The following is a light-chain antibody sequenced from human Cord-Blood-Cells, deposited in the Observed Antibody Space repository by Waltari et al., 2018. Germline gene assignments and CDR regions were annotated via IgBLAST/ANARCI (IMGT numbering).Light chain of an antibody. CDR2: DAS. J-gene: IGKJ5*01. Sequence: EIVLTQSPATLSLSPGERATLSCRASQRVSSYLAWYQQKPGQAPRLLIYDASNRATGIPARCSGSGSGTDFTLTISSLEPEDFAVYYCQQRSNWITFGQGTRLEIK. V-gene: IGKV3-11*01. CDR3: QQRSNWIT. CDR1: QRVSSY.